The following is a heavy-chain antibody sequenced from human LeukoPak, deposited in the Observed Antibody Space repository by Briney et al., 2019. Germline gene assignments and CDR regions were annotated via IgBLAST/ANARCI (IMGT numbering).Heavy chain of an antibody. V-gene: IGHV3-66*01. J-gene: IGHJ4*02. Sequence: GGSLRLSCAASGFTVSSNYMSWVRQAPGKGLEWVSVIYSGGSTYYADSVKGRFTISRDNSKNTLYLQMNSLRAEDTAVYYCARDQWLGQYYSDYWGQGTLVTVSS. CDR3: ARDQWLGQYYSDY. CDR1: GFTVSSNY. D-gene: IGHD6-19*01. CDR2: IYSGGST.